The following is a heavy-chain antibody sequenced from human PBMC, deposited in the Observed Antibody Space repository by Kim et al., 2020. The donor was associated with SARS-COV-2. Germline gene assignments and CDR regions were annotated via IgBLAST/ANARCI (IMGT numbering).Heavy chain of an antibody. J-gene: IGHJ4*01. CDR2: IYYSGNT. CDR3: ARAPRGWLQHHGWYYFDY. CDR1: GGSISSDY. D-gene: IGHD5-12*01. V-gene: IGHV4-59*01. Sequence: SETLSLTCTVSGGSISSDYWSWIRQPPGKGLEWIGYIYYSGNTNYNPSLKSRVTISVDKSKNQFSLKLRSVTAADTAVYYCARAPRGWLQHHGWYYFDY.